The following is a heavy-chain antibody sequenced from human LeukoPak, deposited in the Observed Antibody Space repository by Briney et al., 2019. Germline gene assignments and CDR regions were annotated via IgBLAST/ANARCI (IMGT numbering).Heavy chain of an antibody. CDR2: INPNSGDT. CDR1: GYTFTGYH. V-gene: IGHV1-2*06. Sequence: ASVKVSCKTSGYTFTGYHMHWVRQAPGQGLEWMGRINPNSGDTNYAQKFQGRVTITRDTSASTAYMELSSLRSEDTAVYYCASTPDFGGGMDVWGQGTTVTVSS. CDR3: ASTPDFGGGMDV. D-gene: IGHD3-3*01. J-gene: IGHJ6*02.